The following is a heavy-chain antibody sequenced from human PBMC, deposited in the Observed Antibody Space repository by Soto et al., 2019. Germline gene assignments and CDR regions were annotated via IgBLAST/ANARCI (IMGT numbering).Heavy chain of an antibody. CDR3: ARVPFSSSAYYFDY. D-gene: IGHD6-6*01. CDR2: ISSSSSTI. V-gene: IGHV3-48*02. CDR1: GFTFSSYS. J-gene: IGHJ4*02. Sequence: GWSLRLSCSASGFTFSSYSMNWVRQAPGKGLEWVSYISSSSSTIYYADSVKGRFTISRDNAKNSLYLQMNSLRDEDTAVYYCARVPFSSSAYYFDYWGQGTLVTVSS.